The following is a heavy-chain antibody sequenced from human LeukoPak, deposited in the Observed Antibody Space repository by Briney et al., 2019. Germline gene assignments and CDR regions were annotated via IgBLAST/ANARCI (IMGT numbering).Heavy chain of an antibody. CDR2: INYIGGT. Sequence: SETLSLTCTVSGASISGHYWTWIRQPPGKGLEWIWYINYIGGTKYNPNLEGRVDISIDTSKNQFSLKLSSVTAADTAVYYCARGQGSGSYYQVFPSYYYYYYMDVWGKGTTVTVSS. D-gene: IGHD3-10*01. CDR3: ARGQGSGSYYQVFPSYYYYYYMDV. J-gene: IGHJ6*03. CDR1: GASISGHY. V-gene: IGHV4-59*11.